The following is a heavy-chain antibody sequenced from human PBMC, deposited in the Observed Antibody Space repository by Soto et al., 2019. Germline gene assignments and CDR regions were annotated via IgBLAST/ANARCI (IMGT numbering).Heavy chain of an antibody. V-gene: IGHV1-58*01. CDR3: AADGVVGATTVGYYYGMDV. Sequence: QMQLVQSGPEVKKPGTSVKVSCKASEFTFTSSAVQWVRQARGQRLEWIGWIVVGSGNTNYAQKFQERVTITRDMSTSTAYMELSSLRSEDTAVYYCAADGVVGATTVGYYYGMDVWGQGTTVTVSS. D-gene: IGHD1-26*01. J-gene: IGHJ6*02. CDR1: EFTFTSSA. CDR2: IVVGSGNT.